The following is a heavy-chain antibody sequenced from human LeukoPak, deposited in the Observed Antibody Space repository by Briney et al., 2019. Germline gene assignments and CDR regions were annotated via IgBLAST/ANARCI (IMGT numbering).Heavy chain of an antibody. V-gene: IGHV3-23*01. J-gene: IGHJ3*01. Sequence: GGSLRLSCGASGFTFSNYAMNWVRQAPGKGLEWVSGISGSGSSTYYADSVKGRFTISRDNSKNTLYLQMNSLRAEDTAVYYCAKSHSSSWYFDAFNVWGQGTMVTVSS. CDR2: ISGSGSST. D-gene: IGHD6-13*01. CDR3: AKSHSSSWYFDAFNV. CDR1: GFTFSNYA.